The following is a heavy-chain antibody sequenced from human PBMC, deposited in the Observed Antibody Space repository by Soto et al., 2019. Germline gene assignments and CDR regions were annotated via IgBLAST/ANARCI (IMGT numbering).Heavy chain of an antibody. D-gene: IGHD2-8*01. V-gene: IGHV3-23*01. Sequence: PGGSLRLSCAASGFTFSSYAMSGVRQAPGKGLEWVSAISGSGGSTYYADSVKGRFTISRDNSKNTLYMKMNSLRAEETAVYYCAKGRMVYDLVAYGMDVWGQGTTVTVSS. J-gene: IGHJ6*02. CDR2: ISGSGGST. CDR1: GFTFSSYA. CDR3: AKGRMVYDLVAYGMDV.